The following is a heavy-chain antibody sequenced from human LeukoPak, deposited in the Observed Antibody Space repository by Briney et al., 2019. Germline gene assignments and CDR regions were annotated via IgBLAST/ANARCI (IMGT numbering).Heavy chain of an antibody. D-gene: IGHD1-7*01. CDR3: AKDGKTRNWNYFQAKPVY. CDR1: GFTFSNYV. V-gene: IGHV3-23*01. CDR2: ISGTGGTT. Sequence: GGSLRLSCAASGFTFSNYVMAWVRQAPGKGLEWVSAISGTGGTTHYADSVKGRFSISRDISKNTLYLQMNSLRAEDTAIYYCAKDGKTRNWNYFQAKPVYWGQGTLVTVSS. J-gene: IGHJ4*02.